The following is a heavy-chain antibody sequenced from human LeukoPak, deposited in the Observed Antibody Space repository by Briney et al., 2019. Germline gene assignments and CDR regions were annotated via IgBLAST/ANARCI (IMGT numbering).Heavy chain of an antibody. Sequence: KASETLSLTCTVSGGSISSYYWSWIRQPPGKGLEWIGYIYYSGSTNYNPSLKSRVTISVDTFKNQFSLKLSSVTAADTAVYYCARGEAAAVDYWGQGTLVTVSS. CDR2: IYYSGST. CDR3: ARGEAAAVDY. CDR1: GGSISSYY. D-gene: IGHD6-13*01. V-gene: IGHV4-59*01. J-gene: IGHJ4*02.